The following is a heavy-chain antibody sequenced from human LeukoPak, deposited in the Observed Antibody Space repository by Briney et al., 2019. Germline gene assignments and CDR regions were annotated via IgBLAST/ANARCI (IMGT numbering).Heavy chain of an antibody. D-gene: IGHD5-12*01. J-gene: IGHJ4*02. CDR3: ARGKGYSGYDRYYFDY. CDR1: GYTFTSYA. CDR2: INAGNGNT. Sequence: ASVKVSCKASGYTFTSYAMHWVRQAPVQRLEWMGWINAGNGNTKYSQKFQGRVTITRATSASTAYMELSSLRSEDTAVYYCARGKGYSGYDRYYFDYWGQGTLVTVSS. V-gene: IGHV1-3*01.